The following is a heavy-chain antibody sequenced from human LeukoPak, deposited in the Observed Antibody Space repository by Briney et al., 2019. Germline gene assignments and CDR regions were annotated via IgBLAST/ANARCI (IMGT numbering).Heavy chain of an antibody. V-gene: IGHV1-2*02. J-gene: IGHJ4*02. CDR2: INPNSGGT. CDR3: ARVRSTYYYDSSGYNLDY. D-gene: IGHD3-22*01. CDR1: GYTFTGYY. Sequence: ASVKVSCKASGYTFTGYYMHWVRQAPGQGLEWMGWINPNSGGTNYAQKFQGRVTMTRDTSISTAYMELSRLRSDDTVVYYCARVRSTYYYDSSGYNLDYWGQGTLVTVSS.